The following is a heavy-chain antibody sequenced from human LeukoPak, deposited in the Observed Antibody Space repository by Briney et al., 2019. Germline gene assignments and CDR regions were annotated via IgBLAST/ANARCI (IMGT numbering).Heavy chain of an antibody. CDR3: AKRATAASFDYYYGMDV. V-gene: IGHV3-23*01. CDR1: GFTFSSYA. Sequence: GGSLRLSCAASGFTFSSYAMSWVRQAPGKGLEWVSAISGSGSSTYYADSVKGRFTISRDNSKNTLYLQMNSLRAEDTAVYYCAKRATAASFDYYYGMDVWGQGTTVTVSS. CDR2: ISGSGSST. J-gene: IGHJ6*02. D-gene: IGHD2-2*01.